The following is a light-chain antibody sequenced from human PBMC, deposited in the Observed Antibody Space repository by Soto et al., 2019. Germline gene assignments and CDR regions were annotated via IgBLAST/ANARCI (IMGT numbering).Light chain of an antibody. V-gene: IGLV2-14*01. Sequence: QSALTQPASASGSPGQSITISCTGTGSDIGGYKYVSWYQQHPGKAPKLMIFEVSNRPSGVSNRFSGSKSGNTASLTISGLQADDEADYYCSSYTSSGTLVVFGGGTKLTVL. CDR1: GSDIGGYKY. CDR3: SSYTSSGTLVV. CDR2: EVS. J-gene: IGLJ2*01.